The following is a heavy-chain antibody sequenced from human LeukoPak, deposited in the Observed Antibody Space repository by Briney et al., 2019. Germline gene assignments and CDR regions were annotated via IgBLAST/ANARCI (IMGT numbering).Heavy chain of an antibody. CDR2: ITAYDGDT. D-gene: IGHD1-1*01. V-gene: IGHV1-18*01. J-gene: IGHJ3*02. Sequence: ASVKDSCKASGFSFPSYGISWARQAPGQGLEWIGWITAYDGDTNYAEKFQGRVTMATDTSTSTASMELWSLRSDDTAVYYCARDWQLPSGPDVFDIWGQGTVVTVSS. CDR1: GFSFPSYG. CDR3: ARDWQLPSGPDVFDI.